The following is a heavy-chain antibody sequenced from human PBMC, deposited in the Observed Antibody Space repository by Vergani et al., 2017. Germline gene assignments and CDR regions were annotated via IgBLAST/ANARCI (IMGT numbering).Heavy chain of an antibody. Sequence: QVQLVESGGGVVQPGRSLRLSCAASGFTFSSYAMHWVRQAPGKGLEWVAVISYDGRNKYYADSVQGRFTISRDNSKNTLYLQMNSLRAEDTAVYYCARARITMVREPPLAFDIWGQGTMVTVSS. CDR1: GFTFSSYA. CDR3: ARARITMVREPPLAFDI. D-gene: IGHD3-10*01. V-gene: IGHV3-30*07. J-gene: IGHJ3*02. CDR2: ISYDGRNK.